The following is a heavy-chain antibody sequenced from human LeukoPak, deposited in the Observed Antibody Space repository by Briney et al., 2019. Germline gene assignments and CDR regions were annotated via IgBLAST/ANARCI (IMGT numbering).Heavy chain of an antibody. V-gene: IGHV3-7*01. CDR3: ARQRRPGDWALAY. CDR1: GFTFSSSW. J-gene: IGHJ4*02. CDR2: IKHDGSEK. D-gene: IGHD6-25*01. Sequence: GGSLRLSCAASGFTFSSSWMTWVRQAPGKGLEWVANIKHDGSEKYYVDSVKGRFTISRDNAKNSLYLQMISLRVEDTAVYYCARQRRPGDWALAYWGQGTLVTVSS.